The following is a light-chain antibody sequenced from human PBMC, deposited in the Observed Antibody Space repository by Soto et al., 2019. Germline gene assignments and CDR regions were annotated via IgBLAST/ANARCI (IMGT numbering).Light chain of an antibody. CDR1: PSVTNY. CDR2: GAF. CDR3: QQRNIWPPVT. J-gene: IGKJ5*01. Sequence: EIVLTQSPATLSLSPGERSTLSCMASPSVTNYLAWYQQKPGQAPRLLIYGAFNRATGIPARFSGSGSGTDFTLTISSLEPEDFAVYYCQQRNIWPPVTFGPGTRLEIK. V-gene: IGKV3-11*01.